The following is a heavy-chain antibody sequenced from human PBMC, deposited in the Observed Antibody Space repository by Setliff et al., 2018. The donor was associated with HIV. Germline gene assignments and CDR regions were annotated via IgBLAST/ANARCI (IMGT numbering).Heavy chain of an antibody. CDR1: GYSFTTYW. V-gene: IGHV5-10-1*01. CDR3: ARVGPGHRDGKIYDTFDI. CDR2: IDSSDSYT. Sequence: GESLKISCMGSGYSFTTYWITRVRQMPGKGLEWMGRIDSSDSYTDYSQSFHGHVTLSVDRSINTAYLQWSSLKASDTAMYYCARVGPGHRDGKIYDTFDIWGQGTLVTVSS. D-gene: IGHD5-12*01. J-gene: IGHJ3*02.